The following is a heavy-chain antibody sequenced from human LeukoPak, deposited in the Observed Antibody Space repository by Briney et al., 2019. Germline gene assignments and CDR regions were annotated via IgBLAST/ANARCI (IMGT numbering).Heavy chain of an antibody. Sequence: SETLSLTCSLSGDSISSDYWSWIRQPPGKGLEWLGYIYWSGSTNYNPSLKSRVTISVDTSKKQFSLKLTSVTAAGTAIYYCARRIVGGFDPWGQGILVTVSS. CDR2: IYWSGST. J-gene: IGHJ5*02. CDR1: GDSISSDY. CDR3: ARRIVGGFDP. V-gene: IGHV4-59*08. D-gene: IGHD1-26*01.